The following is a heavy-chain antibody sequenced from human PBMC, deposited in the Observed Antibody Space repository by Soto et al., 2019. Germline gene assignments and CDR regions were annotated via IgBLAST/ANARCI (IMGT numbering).Heavy chain of an antibody. J-gene: IGHJ6*03. CDR1: GGSFSGYY. CDR2: INHSGST. D-gene: IGHD3-10*01. V-gene: IGHV4-34*01. Sequence: SETLSLTCAVYGGSFSGYYWSWIRQPPGKGLEWIGEINHSGSTNYNPSLKSRVTISVDTSKNQFSLKLSSVTAADTAVYYCARGSSQHSDYYYMDVWGKGTTVTVSS. CDR3: ARGSSQHSDYYYMDV.